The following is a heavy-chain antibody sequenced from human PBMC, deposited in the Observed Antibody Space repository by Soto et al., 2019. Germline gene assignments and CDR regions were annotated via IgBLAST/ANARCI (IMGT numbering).Heavy chain of an antibody. CDR2: IWFDGSNK. CDR1: GFTFSRYG. Sequence: QVQLVESGGGVVQPGRSLRLSCAASGFTFSRYGMHWVRQAPGKGLEWVAIIWFDGSNKYYADSVKGRFTISRDNSKNTLYLQMNSLRAEDTAVYYCSRGAATNLYYFDFWGQGYLVTVSS. CDR3: SRGAATNLYYFDF. J-gene: IGHJ4*02. V-gene: IGHV3-33*01. D-gene: IGHD6-25*01.